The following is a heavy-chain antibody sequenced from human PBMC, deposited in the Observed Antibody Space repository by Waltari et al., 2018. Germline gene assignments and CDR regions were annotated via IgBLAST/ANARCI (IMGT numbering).Heavy chain of an antibody. V-gene: IGHV4-34*01. CDR1: GGSFRGYY. D-gene: IGHD3-22*01. CDR3: ARDGYYYDSSGRGGYGMDV. Sequence: QVQLQQWGAGLLKPSETLSLTCAVYGGSFRGYYWSWIRQPPGTGLEWIGEINHSGSTNYNPSLKSRVTISVDTSKNQFSLKLSSVTAADTAVYYCARDGYYYDSSGRGGYGMDVWGQGTTVTVSS. J-gene: IGHJ6*02. CDR2: INHSGST.